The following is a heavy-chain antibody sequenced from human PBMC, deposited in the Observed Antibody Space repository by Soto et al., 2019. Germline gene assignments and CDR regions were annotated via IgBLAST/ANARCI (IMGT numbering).Heavy chain of an antibody. Sequence: SVKVSCKASGGTFSSYTISWVRRAPGQGLEWMGGIIPIFGTANYAQKFQGRVTITADESTSTAYMELSSLRSEDTAVYYCARRRSPYCTNGVCASGGAFDIWGQGTMVTVSS. CDR1: GGTFSSYT. J-gene: IGHJ3*02. CDR2: IIPIFGTA. V-gene: IGHV1-69*13. D-gene: IGHD2-8*01. CDR3: ARRRSPYCTNGVCASGGAFDI.